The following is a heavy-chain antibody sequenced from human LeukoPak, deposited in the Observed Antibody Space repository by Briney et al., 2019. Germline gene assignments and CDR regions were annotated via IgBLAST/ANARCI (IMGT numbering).Heavy chain of an antibody. J-gene: IGHJ1*01. Sequence: PGGSLRLSSVASGFTFSTYGMHWVRQAPGKGLEWVAFIRYDGSNKYYGDSVEGRFTISRDNSKNTLYMQMNSLRPEDNAVYYCAKDNGYSSAWPEYFHHWGQGTLVTVSS. CDR3: AKDNGYSSAWPEYFHH. V-gene: IGHV3-30*02. D-gene: IGHD6-19*01. CDR1: GFTFSTYG. CDR2: IRYDGSNK.